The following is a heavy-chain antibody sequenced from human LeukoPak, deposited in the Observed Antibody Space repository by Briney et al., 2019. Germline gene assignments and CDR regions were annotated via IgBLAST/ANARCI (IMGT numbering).Heavy chain of an antibody. Sequence: PSETLSLTCAVYGGSFSGYYWSWIRQPPGKGLEWIGEINHSGSTNYNPSLKSRVTISVDTSKNQFSLKLSSVTAADTAVYYCARGRSSSWYPPRLYYYYYMDVWGKGTTVTVSS. J-gene: IGHJ6*03. CDR2: INHSGST. D-gene: IGHD6-13*01. CDR3: ARGRSSSWYPPRLYYYYYMDV. CDR1: GGSFSGYY. V-gene: IGHV4-34*01.